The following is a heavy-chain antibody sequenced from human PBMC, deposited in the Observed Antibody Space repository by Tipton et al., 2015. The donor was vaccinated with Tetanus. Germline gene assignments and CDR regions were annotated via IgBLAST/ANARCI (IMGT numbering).Heavy chain of an antibody. D-gene: IGHD3-3*01. V-gene: IGHV4-38-2*01. CDR1: GYSISSGYY. J-gene: IGHJ4*02. Sequence: TLSLTCAVSGYSISSGYYWGWIRQPPGKGLEWIGSIYHSGSTYYNPPLKSRVTISVDTSKNQFSRKLSSVTAADTAVYYCASGLRSGYYAYYDYWGQGTLVTVSS. CDR2: IYHSGST. CDR3: ASGLRSGYYAYYDY.